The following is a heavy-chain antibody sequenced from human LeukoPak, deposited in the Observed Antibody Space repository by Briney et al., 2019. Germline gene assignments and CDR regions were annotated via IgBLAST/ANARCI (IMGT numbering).Heavy chain of an antibody. CDR2: IYYSGST. D-gene: IGHD6-19*01. CDR3: ARDQGRWLVRTFDY. CDR1: DGSISSSSYY. V-gene: IGHV4-39*07. Sequence: SETLSLTCTVSDGSISSSSYYWGWIRQPPGKGLEWIGNIYYSGSTYYNPSLKSRVTISVDTSKNQFSLKRSSVTAADTAVYYCARDQGRWLVRTFDYWGQGTLVTVSS. J-gene: IGHJ4*02.